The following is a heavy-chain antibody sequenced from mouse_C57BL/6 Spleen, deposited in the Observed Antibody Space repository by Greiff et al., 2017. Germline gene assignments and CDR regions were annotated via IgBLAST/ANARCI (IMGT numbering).Heavy chain of an antibody. D-gene: IGHD1-1*01. CDR2: IYPGSGST. CDR1: GYTFTSYW. V-gene: IGHV1-55*01. J-gene: IGHJ2*01. Sequence: QVQLKQPGAELVKPGASVKMSCKASGYTFTSYWITWVQQRPGQGLEWLGDIYPGSGSTNYNEKFKSKATLTVDTASSTAYMQLSILTSEDSAFYYCSYYYGSKNYFDYWGQGTTLTVSS. CDR3: SYYYGSKNYFDY.